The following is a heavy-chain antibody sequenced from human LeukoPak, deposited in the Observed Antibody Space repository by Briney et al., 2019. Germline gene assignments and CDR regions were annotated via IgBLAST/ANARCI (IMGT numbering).Heavy chain of an antibody. D-gene: IGHD6-13*01. Sequence: SVKVSCKASGGIFSNYAINWVRQAPGQGLEWMGRIIPKLGIPNYAQKFQGRVTITTDESTSTAYMELSSLRSEDTAVYYCARGGVGVAAAVEAAFDIWGQGTMVTVSS. V-gene: IGHV1-69*10. CDR3: ARGGVGVAAAVEAAFDI. CDR2: IIPKLGIP. J-gene: IGHJ3*02. CDR1: GGIFSNYA.